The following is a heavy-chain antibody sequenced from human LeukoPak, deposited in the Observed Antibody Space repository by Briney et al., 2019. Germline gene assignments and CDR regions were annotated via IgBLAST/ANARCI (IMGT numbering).Heavy chain of an antibody. D-gene: IGHD4-17*01. J-gene: IGHJ6*02. V-gene: IGHV3-7*01. CDR1: GLSFSSYT. Sequence: PGGSLRLSCAPSGLSFSSYTIHWVRQAPGKGLEWVANIKQDGSEKYYVDSVKGRFTISRDNAKNSLYLQMNSLRAEDTAVYYCARDLNGDYHYYYYGMDVWGQGTTVTVSS. CDR2: IKQDGSEK. CDR3: ARDLNGDYHYYYYGMDV.